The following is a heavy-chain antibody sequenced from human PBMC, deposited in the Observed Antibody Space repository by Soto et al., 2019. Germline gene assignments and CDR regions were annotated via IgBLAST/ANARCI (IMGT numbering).Heavy chain of an antibody. Sequence: QVQLVQSGAEVKKPGASVKVPCKASGYTFTSYYMHWVRQAPGQGLEWMGIINPSGGSTSYAQKFQGRVTMNRDTSTSTVYMELSSLRSEDTAVYYCARDHLYSSRWRHPFYFDYWGQGTLVTVSS. CDR1: GYTFTSYY. D-gene: IGHD6-13*01. CDR2: INPSGGST. J-gene: IGHJ4*02. V-gene: IGHV1-46*03. CDR3: ARDHLYSSRWRHPFYFDY.